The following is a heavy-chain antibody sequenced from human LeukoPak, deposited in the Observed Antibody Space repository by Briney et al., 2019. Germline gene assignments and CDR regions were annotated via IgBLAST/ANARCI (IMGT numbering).Heavy chain of an antibody. CDR1: GYTFTGYY. V-gene: IGHV1-2*02. D-gene: IGHD6-6*01. CDR2: INPNSGGT. CDR3: ARDPYPDSYSSSSDY. J-gene: IGHJ4*02. Sequence: ASVKVSCKASGYTFTGYYMHWVRQAPGQGREWMGWINPNSGGTNYAQKFQGRVTMTRDTSISTAYMELSRLRSDDTAVYYCARDPYPDSYSSSSDYWCQGTLVTVSS.